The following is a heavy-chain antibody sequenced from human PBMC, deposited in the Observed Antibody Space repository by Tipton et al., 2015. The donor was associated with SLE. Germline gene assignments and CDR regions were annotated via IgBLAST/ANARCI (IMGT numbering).Heavy chain of an antibody. CDR3: ARDIAAAGTNYFDY. CDR2: IYTSGST. Sequence: GLVKPSETLSLTCTVSGGSISSYYWSWIRQPRGKGLEWIGRIYTSGSTKYNPSLKSRVTISVDTSKNQFSLKLSSVTAADTAVYYCARDIAAAGTNYFDYWGQGTLVTVSS. V-gene: IGHV4-4*08. D-gene: IGHD6-13*01. J-gene: IGHJ4*02. CDR1: GGSISSYY.